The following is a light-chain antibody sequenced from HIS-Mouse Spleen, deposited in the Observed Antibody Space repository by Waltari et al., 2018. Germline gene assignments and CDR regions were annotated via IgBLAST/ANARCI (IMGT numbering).Light chain of an antibody. V-gene: IGLV3-10*01. CDR3: YSTDSSGNHRV. CDR2: EDR. Sequence: SYELTQPPSVSVSPGQTARITCSGDALPKKYAYWYQKKSGQAPVLVIYEDRKRPSGIPKRFSGSSSGTMATLTISGAQVEDEADYYCYSTDSSGNHRVFGGGTKLTVL. CDR1: ALPKKY. J-gene: IGLJ2*01.